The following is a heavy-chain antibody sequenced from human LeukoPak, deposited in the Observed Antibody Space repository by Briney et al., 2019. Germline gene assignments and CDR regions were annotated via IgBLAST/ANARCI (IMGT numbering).Heavy chain of an antibody. D-gene: IGHD3-22*01. Sequence: SQTLSLTCTVSGGSISCGSCYWSWIRQPAGKGLEWIGRIYSSGSTNYNPSLKSRVTMSVDTSKNQFSLKLSSVTAADTAVYYCARGPHERSGYSDDWGQGTLVTVSS. CDR1: GGSISCGSCY. CDR2: IYSSGST. CDR3: ARGPHERSGYSDD. J-gene: IGHJ4*02. V-gene: IGHV4-61*02.